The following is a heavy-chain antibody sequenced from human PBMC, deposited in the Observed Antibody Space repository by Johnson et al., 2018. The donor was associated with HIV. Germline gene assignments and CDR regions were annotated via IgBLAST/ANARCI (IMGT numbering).Heavy chain of an antibody. CDR2: IKEDGSED. J-gene: IGHJ3*02. CDR1: GFTVSNNY. D-gene: IGHD6-13*01. Sequence: VQLVESGGALVQPGGSLRLSCAASGFTVSNNYMSWVRQAPGRGLEWLANIKEDGSEDYYVDSLKGRFTISRDNARNSLYLQMDSLRPGDSAVYYCARDGVYSSPHDAFDIWGQGTMVTVSP. V-gene: IGHV3-7*05. CDR3: ARDGVYSSPHDAFDI.